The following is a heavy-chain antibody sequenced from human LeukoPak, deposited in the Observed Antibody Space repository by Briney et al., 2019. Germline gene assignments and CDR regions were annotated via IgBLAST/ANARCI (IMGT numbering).Heavy chain of an antibody. CDR3: ARDLGATTIAY. D-gene: IGHD1-26*01. V-gene: IGHV1-69*06. CDR1: GGTFSSYA. J-gene: IGHJ4*02. Sequence: SVKVSCKASGGTFSSYAISWVRQAPGQGLEWTGGIIPIFGTANYAQKFQGRVTITADKSTSTAYMELSSLRSEDTAVYYCARDLGATTIAYWGQGTLVTVSS. CDR2: IIPIFGTA.